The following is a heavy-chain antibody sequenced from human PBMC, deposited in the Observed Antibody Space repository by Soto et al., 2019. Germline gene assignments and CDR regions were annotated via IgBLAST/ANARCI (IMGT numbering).Heavy chain of an antibody. CDR3: ARGTIVARQHLDY. V-gene: IGHV3-30*03. CDR1: GFTFSSYA. J-gene: IGHJ4*02. CDR2: ISIRGGDE. D-gene: IGHD6-6*01. Sequence: VQLVESGGGVVQPGKSLRLSCAASGFTFSSYAMHWARQAPGKGLEWVTVISIRGGDEYYAESVRGRFTISRDDSKNTLYLQMDSLRVEDTAVYYCARGTIVARQHLDYWGQGTLFPVSS.